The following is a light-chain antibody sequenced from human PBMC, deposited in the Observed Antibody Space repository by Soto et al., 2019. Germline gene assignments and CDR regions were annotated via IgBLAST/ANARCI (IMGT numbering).Light chain of an antibody. J-gene: IGLJ1*01. CDR3: TSSTSDSLYV. CDR1: SSDVGTSKY. CDR2: YVS. V-gene: IGLV2-14*01. Sequence: QSALTQPASVSGSPGQSITISCTGTSSDVGTSKYVSGYQQFPGEVPKLLIHYVSDRPSGVSNRFSGSKSGNTASLTISGLQAEDEADYFCTSSTSDSLYVFGSGTKLTVL.